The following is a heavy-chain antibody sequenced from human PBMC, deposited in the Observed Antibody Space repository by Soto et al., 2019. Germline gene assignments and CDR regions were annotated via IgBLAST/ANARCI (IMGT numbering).Heavy chain of an antibody. CDR2: IYHSGSS. D-gene: IGHD6-13*01. V-gene: IGHV4-4*02. CDR1: GGSISSSNW. J-gene: IGHJ4*02. CDR3: ATSYSRNLFDY. Sequence: SETLSLTCAVSGGSISSSNWWSWVRQPPGKGLEWIGEIYHSGSSNYNPSLKSRVTISVDKSKNQFSLKLSSVTAADTAVYYCATSYSRNLFDYWGQGTLVTVSS.